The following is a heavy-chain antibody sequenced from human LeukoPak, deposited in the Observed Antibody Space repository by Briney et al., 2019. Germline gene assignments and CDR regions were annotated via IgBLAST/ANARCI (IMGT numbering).Heavy chain of an antibody. CDR3: ARLAAAAGTLGY. CDR1: GGSFSGYY. V-gene: IGHV4-34*01. D-gene: IGHD6-13*01. CDR2: INHSGST. J-gene: IGHJ4*02. Sequence: SETLSLTCAVYGGSFSGYYWSWIRQPPGKGLEWIGEINHSGSTNYNPSLKSRVTISVDTSKNQFSLKLSSVTAADTAVYYCARLAAAAGTLGYWGQGTLVTVSS.